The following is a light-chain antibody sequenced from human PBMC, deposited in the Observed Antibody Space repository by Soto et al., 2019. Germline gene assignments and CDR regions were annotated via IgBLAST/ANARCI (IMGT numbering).Light chain of an antibody. CDR1: QSVTSN. Sequence: EIVLTQSPDPLAVSPGEVTTLSCWSSQSVTSNLAWYQQKRGQAPRLLLYAASTRATGVPARFSGSGSGTEFTLTISSLQSEDFAVYYCQQYNNWPRRTLGQGTKVDIK. J-gene: IGKJ1*01. V-gene: IGKV3D-15*01. CDR3: QQYNNWPRRT. CDR2: AAS.